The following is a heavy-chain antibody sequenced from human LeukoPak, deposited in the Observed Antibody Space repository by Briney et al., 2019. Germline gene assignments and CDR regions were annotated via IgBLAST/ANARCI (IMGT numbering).Heavy chain of an antibody. J-gene: IGHJ3*02. CDR1: GGSFSGYY. V-gene: IGHV4-34*01. CDR3: ARRPIRGAFDI. CDR2: INHSGST. Sequence: SETLSLTCAVYGGSFSGYYWSWIRQPPGEGLEWIGEINHSGSTNYNPSLKSRVTISVDTSKNQFSLKLSSVTAADTAVYYCARRPIRGAFDIWGQGTMVTVSS.